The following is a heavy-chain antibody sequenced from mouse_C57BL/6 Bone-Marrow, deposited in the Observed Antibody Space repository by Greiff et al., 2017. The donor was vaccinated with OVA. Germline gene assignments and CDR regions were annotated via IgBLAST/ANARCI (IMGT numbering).Heavy chain of an antibody. V-gene: IGHV1-7*01. CDR2: INPSSGYT. CDR3: AGLLLRRGFAY. CDR1: GYTFTSYW. Sequence: VQLQQSGAELAKPGASVKLSCKASGYTFTSYWMHWVKQRPGQCLEWIGYINPSSGYTKYNQKFKDKATLTADKSSSTAYMQLSSLTYEDSAVYYCAGLLLRRGFAYWGQGTLVTVSA. J-gene: IGHJ3*01. D-gene: IGHD1-1*01.